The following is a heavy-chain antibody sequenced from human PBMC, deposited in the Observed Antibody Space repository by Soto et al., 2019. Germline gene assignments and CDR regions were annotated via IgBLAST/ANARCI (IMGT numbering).Heavy chain of an antibody. V-gene: IGHV3-30*18. J-gene: IGHJ4*02. CDR2: ISYDGSNK. Sequence: TVGSMRVSCAASGVTLSSYGVHWVRQAPGKGLEWVAVISYDGSNKYYADSVKGRFTISRDNSKNMLYLQMNSLRAEDTAVYYCAKDGLAGKKPAFDYWVQGTLVTVSS. D-gene: IGHD1-1*01. CDR1: GVTLSSYG. CDR3: AKDGLAGKKPAFDY.